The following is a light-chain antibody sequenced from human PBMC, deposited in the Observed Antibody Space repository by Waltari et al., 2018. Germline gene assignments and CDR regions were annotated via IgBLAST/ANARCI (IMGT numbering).Light chain of an antibody. V-gene: IGKV3-15*01. CDR1: QSVGSD. CDR2: GAS. J-gene: IGKJ2*01. CDR3: QQYNKWPPYT. Sequence: EIVMTQSPATLSVSPGERATLSCRASQSVGSDLAWYQQRPGRDPSLLIHGASTRVTGIPARFSGSGSGTEFTLTISSLQSEDFAVYYCQQYNKWPPYTFGQGTKLEIK.